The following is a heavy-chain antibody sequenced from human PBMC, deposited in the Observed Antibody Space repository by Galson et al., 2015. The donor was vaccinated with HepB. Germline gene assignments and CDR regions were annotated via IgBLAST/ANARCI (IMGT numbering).Heavy chain of an antibody. CDR3: ARTAGGIVRRGWFDP. CDR2: IIPIVGTA. J-gene: IGHJ5*02. D-gene: IGHD1-26*01. Sequence: SVKVSCKASGGTFSSYAIRWVRQAPGQGLEWMGRIIPIVGTANYAQKFQGRVTITADKSTSTAYMELSSLSSEDTAVYYCARTAGGIVRRGWFDPWGQGTLVTVSS. CDR1: GGTFSSYA. V-gene: IGHV1-69*04.